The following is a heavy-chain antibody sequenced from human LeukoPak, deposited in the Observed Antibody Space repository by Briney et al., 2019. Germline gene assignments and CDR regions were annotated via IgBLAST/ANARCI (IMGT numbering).Heavy chain of an antibody. Sequence: SETLSLTCTVSGGSISSSSYYWGWIRQPPGTGLEWIGSIYYSGSTYYNPSLKSRVTISVDTSKNQFSLKLSSVTAADTAVYYCARYYSSSWYSVGYYYYGMDVWGQGTTVTVSS. V-gene: IGHV4-39*07. CDR2: IYYSGST. J-gene: IGHJ6*02. D-gene: IGHD6-13*01. CDR1: GGSISSSSYY. CDR3: ARYYSSSWYSVGYYYYGMDV.